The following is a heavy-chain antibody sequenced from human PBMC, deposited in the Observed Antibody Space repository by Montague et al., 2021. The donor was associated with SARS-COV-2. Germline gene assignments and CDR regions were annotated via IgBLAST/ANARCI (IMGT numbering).Heavy chain of an antibody. Sequence: PALVKPTQTLTLTCTFSGFSLSTSGMCVSWIRQPPGKALEWLAVIYSNGDKRYSPSLQRRLTITKDTSRNQVVVSLTNVDPLDTATYYCAHLIRYYDIFTGIPFDDWGQGTQATVSS. CDR2: IYSNGDK. V-gene: IGHV2-5*08. D-gene: IGHD3-9*01. CDR3: AHLIRYYDIFTGIPFDD. J-gene: IGHJ4*02. CDR1: GFSLSTSGMC.